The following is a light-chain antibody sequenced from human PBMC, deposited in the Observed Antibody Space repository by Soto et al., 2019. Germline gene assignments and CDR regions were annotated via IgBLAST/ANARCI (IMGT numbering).Light chain of an antibody. V-gene: IGKV2-40*01. CDR3: MQRREFPLT. CDR1: QSLLDTADGNTY. Sequence: DIVMTQTPLSLPVTPGEPASISCRSSQSLLDTADGNTYVDWYLQKPGQSPQLLIYTLSYRASGVTDRLSGTGSDTDFTLKMSTVEAGDFGVYYCMQRREFPLTLVGWTNVEIK. J-gene: IGKJ4*01. CDR2: TLS.